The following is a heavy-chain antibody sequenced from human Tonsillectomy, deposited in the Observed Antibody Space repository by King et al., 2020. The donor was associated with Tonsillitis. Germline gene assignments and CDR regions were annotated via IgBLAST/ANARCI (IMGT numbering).Heavy chain of an antibody. V-gene: IGHV4-39*01. CDR3: ARGVGDGHNYFDY. Sequence: QLQESGPGLVKPSETLSLTCTVSGGSISSSSYYWGWIRQPPGKGLEWIGSMYYSGSTYYNPPLKSRVTISVDTSKNQFSLKLSAVTAADTAVYYCARGVGDGHNYFDYWDQGTLVTVSS. CDR2: MYYSGST. CDR1: GGSISSSSYY. D-gene: IGHD5-24*01. J-gene: IGHJ4*02.